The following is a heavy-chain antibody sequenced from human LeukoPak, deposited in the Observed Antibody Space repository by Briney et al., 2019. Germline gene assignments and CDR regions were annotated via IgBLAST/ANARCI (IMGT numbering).Heavy chain of an antibody. J-gene: IGHJ4*02. CDR3: ARDRDKDGTDY. Sequence: GGSLRLSCAASGFTFSYYWMNWVRQAPGKGLEWVANIKQDGSEKYYVDSVKGRFTISRDNAKNSLYLQMDSLRAEDTAVYYCARDRDKDGTDYWGQGTLVTVSS. V-gene: IGHV3-7*01. CDR1: GFTFSYYW. CDR2: IKQDGSEK. D-gene: IGHD5-24*01.